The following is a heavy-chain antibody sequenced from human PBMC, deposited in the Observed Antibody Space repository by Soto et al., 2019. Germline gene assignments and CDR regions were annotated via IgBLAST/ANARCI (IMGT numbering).Heavy chain of an antibody. J-gene: IGHJ4*02. CDR3: ARGWPGAPFDY. Sequence: QVQLVQSGAEVKKPGAPVKVSCKASGYTFSSYGISWVRQAPGQGLEWMGWISANNGNTNYAQKVQGRVTMTKDKSKSTAYMEMRSLRSDDTAMYYCARGWPGAPFDYRGQGTPVTVSS. CDR2: ISANNGNT. CDR1: GYTFSSYG. V-gene: IGHV1-18*01. D-gene: IGHD1-26*01.